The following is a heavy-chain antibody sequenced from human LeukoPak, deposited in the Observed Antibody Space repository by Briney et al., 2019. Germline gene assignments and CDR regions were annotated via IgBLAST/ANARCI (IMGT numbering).Heavy chain of an antibody. V-gene: IGHV4-59*01. D-gene: IGHD2-2*01. CDR1: GGSISSYY. J-gene: IGHJ3*01. CDR3: AGRYCSSTSCYNPVALER. Sequence: PSETLSLTCTVSGGSISSYYWSWIRQPPGKGLEWIGYIYYSGSTNYNPSLKSRVTISVDTSKNQFSLKLSSVTAADTAVYYCAGRYCSSTSCYNPVALERWGQGTMVTVSS. CDR2: IYYSGST.